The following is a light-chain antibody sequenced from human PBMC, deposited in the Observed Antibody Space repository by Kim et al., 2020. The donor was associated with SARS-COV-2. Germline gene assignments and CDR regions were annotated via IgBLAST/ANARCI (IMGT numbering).Light chain of an antibody. CDR2: WAS. CDR3: PHTNSTPSI. Sequence: DIVMTQSPDSLAVSLGERATLNCKSSQTVLYNSNNKNYLAWYQQKPGQAPKLLIYWASIRESVVSDRFSGSGSETDFTLTISSLQAEDVTVSLCPHTNSTPSILGQAPMLEI. J-gene: IGKJ2*01. CDR1: QTVLYNSNNKNY. V-gene: IGKV4-1*01.